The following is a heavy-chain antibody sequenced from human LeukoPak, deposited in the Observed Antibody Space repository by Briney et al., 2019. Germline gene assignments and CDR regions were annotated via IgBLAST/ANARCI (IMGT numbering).Heavy chain of an antibody. CDR1: GLSFSRFA. CDR3: AKGHSAHVTGFDY. V-gene: IGHV3-23*01. CDR2: ISGIGDTT. Sequence: GGSLRLSCAASGLSFSRFAMSWVRQAPGKGLEWVSTISGIGDTTYYADSVKGRFTISRDNLKNTLYVQMNSLRVEDTAVYYCAKGHSAHVTGFDYWGQGTLVIVSS. J-gene: IGHJ4*02. D-gene: IGHD1-26*01.